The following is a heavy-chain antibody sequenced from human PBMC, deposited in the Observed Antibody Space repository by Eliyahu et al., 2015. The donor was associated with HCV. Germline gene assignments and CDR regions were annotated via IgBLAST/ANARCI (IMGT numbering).Heavy chain of an antibody. J-gene: IGHJ5*02. Sequence: LEWMGGIIPIFGTANYAQKFQGRVTITADESTSTAYMELSSLRSEDTAVYYCARVVVASGSYGWNWFDPWGQGTLVTVSS. V-gene: IGHV1-69*01. CDR3: ARVVVASGSYGWNWFDP. CDR2: IIPIFGTA. D-gene: IGHD1-26*01.